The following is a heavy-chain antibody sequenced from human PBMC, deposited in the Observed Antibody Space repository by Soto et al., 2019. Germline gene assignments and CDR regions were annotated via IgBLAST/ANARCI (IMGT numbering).Heavy chain of an antibody. CDR3: ARDLAVYYGGKRPLGDIDF. J-gene: IGHJ4*03. D-gene: IGHD2-15*01. V-gene: IGHV1-69*13. CDR2: IIPIFGTA. Sequence: SVKVSCKASGGTFSSYAISWVRQAPGQGLEWMGGIIPIFGTANYAQKFQGRVTITADESTSTAYMELSSLRSEDTAVYYCARDLAVYYGGKRPLGDIDFWGPGTMVTLSS. CDR1: GGTFSSYA.